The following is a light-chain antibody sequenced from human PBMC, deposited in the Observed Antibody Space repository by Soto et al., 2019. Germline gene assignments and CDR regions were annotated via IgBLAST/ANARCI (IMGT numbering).Light chain of an antibody. CDR1: QSLLHSNGYNY. J-gene: IGKJ1*01. CDR2: LGS. Sequence: DIVMTQSPLSLPVTPGEPASISCRSSQSLLHSNGYNYLDWYLQKPGQSPQLLIYLGSNRASGVPHRFSGGGSGTDFTLKISRVEAGDVVVYYCMQALQTPWTFGQGTKVEIK. CDR3: MQALQTPWT. V-gene: IGKV2-28*01.